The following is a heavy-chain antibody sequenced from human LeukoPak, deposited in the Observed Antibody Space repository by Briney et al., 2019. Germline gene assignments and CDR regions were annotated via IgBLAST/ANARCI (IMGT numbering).Heavy chain of an antibody. CDR3: ALIGGRRPVDIAFDI. J-gene: IGHJ3*02. CDR1: GYTFTSYD. D-gene: IGHD3-16*01. Sequence: GASVKVSCKASGYTFTSYDINWVRQATGQGLEGRGGMNPNSGNTGYAQKFQGRVTMTRNTSISTDYMELSSLRSEDTAVYYCALIGGRRPVDIAFDIWGQGTMVTVSS. V-gene: IGHV1-8*01. CDR2: MNPNSGNT.